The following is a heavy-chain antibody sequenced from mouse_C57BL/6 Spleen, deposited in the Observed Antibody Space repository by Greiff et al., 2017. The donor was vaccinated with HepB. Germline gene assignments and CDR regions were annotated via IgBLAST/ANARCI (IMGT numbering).Heavy chain of an antibody. Sequence: VQLQQPGAELVKPGASVKLSCKASGYTFTSYWMHWVKQRPGQGLEWIGEIDPSDSYTNYNQKFKGKSTLTVDKSSSTAYMQLSSLTSEDSAVYYCARGGYYGHYFDYWGQGTTLTVSS. J-gene: IGHJ2*01. CDR3: ARGGYYGHYFDY. D-gene: IGHD1-1*01. CDR2: IDPSDSYT. CDR1: GYTFTSYW. V-gene: IGHV1-69*01.